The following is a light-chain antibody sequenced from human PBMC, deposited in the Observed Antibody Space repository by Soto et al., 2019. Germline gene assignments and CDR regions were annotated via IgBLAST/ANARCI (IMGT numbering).Light chain of an antibody. CDR1: QSVISN. Sequence: EIVMTQSPATLSVSPVERASLSCRASQSVISNLAWYQQTPGQAPRLLIYDASNRATGIPARFSGSGSGTAYTLTISSIEAADFAVYYCQHRDNWSYIFGQGTKVDIK. J-gene: IGKJ2*01. CDR3: QHRDNWSYI. V-gene: IGKV3-11*01. CDR2: DAS.